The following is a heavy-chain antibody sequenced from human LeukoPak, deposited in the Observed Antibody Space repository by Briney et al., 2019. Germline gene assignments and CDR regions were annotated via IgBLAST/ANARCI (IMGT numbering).Heavy chain of an antibody. D-gene: IGHD1-1*01. J-gene: IGHJ6*02. CDR3: AVSLTTGGYYGMDV. Sequence: GASVKVSCKASGYTFTTYGISWVRQAPGQGLEWMGWITTYSGNTYYAQKLQGRVTMTTDTSTSTAYMELRSLRSEDTAVYFCAVSLTTGGYYGMDVWGQGTTVTASS. CDR2: ITTYSGNT. V-gene: IGHV1-18*01. CDR1: GYTFTTYG.